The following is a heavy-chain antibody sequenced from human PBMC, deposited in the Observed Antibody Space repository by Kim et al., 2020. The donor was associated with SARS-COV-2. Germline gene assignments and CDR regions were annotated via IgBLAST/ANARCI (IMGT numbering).Heavy chain of an antibody. CDR1: GFTLKIHA. CDR3: ARGRVKVWFDC. CDR2: ISESGGNT. Sequence: GGSLRLSCVASGFTLKIHAVSWVRQAPGKALEWVSSISESGGNTYYADSVKGRFTISRDNSKNTVYLQMDSLRADDTAVYYCARGRVKVWFDCWGQGTLVTVSS. J-gene: IGHJ4*02. V-gene: IGHV3-23*01. D-gene: IGHD2-21*01.